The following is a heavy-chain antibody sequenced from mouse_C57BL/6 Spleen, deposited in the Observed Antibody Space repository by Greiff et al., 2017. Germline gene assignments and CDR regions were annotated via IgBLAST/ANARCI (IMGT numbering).Heavy chain of an antibody. V-gene: IGHV1-26*01. CDR1: GYTFTDYY. CDR2: INPNNGGT. Sequence: VQLQQSGPELVKPGASVKISCKASGYTFTDYYMNWVKQSHGKSLERIGDINPNNGGTSYNQKFKGKATLTVDKSSSTAYMELRSLTSEDSAVYYCARDHGYFDVWGTGTTVTVSS. J-gene: IGHJ1*03. CDR3: ARDHGYFDV.